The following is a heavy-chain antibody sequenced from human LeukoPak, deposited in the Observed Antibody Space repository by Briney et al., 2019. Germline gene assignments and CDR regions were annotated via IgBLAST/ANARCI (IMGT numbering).Heavy chain of an antibody. CDR2: MSGSGGDT. CDR1: GFTFSSYA. J-gene: IGHJ4*02. V-gene: IGHV3-23*01. Sequence: GESLRLSCAASGFTFSSYAMSWVRQAPGKGLEWVSSMSGSGGDTSYADSVKGRFTISRDNSKNTLYLQMNSLRAEDTAVYYCALRDGYSFGYWGQGTLVTVSS. CDR3: ALRDGYSFGY. D-gene: IGHD5-24*01.